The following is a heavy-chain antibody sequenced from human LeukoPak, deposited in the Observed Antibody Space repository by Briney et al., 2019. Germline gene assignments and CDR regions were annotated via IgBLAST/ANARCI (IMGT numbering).Heavy chain of an antibody. V-gene: IGHV3-53*01. D-gene: IGHD1-14*01. J-gene: IGHJ4*02. CDR1: GFTVITND. CDR2: LYGDGNT. Sequence: GGSLRLSCAASGFTVITNDMNWVRQAPGKGLEWVSVLYGDGNTKYADSVQGRFTISRDNSKNTLYLEMNSLSPDDTAVYYCARGVEPLAANTLAYWGQGTLVTVSS. CDR3: ARGVEPLAANTLAY.